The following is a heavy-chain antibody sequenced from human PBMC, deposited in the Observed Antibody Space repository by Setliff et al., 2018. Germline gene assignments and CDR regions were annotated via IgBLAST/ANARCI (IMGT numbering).Heavy chain of an antibody. J-gene: IGHJ4*02. CDR1: GYTFTSYG. CDR2: ISAYNGNA. CDR3: ARSPPTVVVTAIQAIFDY. D-gene: IGHD2-21*02. V-gene: IGHV1-18*01. Sequence: ASVKVSCKASGYTFTSYGISWVRQAPGQGLEWMGWISAYNGNANYAQKLQGRLTMTTDTSTSTAYTELRSLRSDDTAVYYCARSPPTVVVTAIQAIFDYWGQGTLVTVSS.